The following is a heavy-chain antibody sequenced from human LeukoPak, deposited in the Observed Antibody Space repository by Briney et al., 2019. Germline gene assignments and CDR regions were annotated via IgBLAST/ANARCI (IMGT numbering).Heavy chain of an antibody. D-gene: IGHD4-17*01. V-gene: IGHV4-59*01. J-gene: IGHJ6*03. Sequence: PSETLSLTCTVSGGSISSYYWSWIRQPPGKGLEWIGYINYSGSTNYNPSLKSRVTISIDTSKNQFSLNLMSVTAADTAVYYCARSYGDYVSYYYMDVWGKGTTVTVSS. CDR1: GGSISSYY. CDR3: ARSYGDYVSYYYMDV. CDR2: INYSGST.